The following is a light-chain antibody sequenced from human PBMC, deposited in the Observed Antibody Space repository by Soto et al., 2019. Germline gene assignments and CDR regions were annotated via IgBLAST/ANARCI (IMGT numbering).Light chain of an antibody. V-gene: IGKV1-33*01. CDR2: DAS. Sequence: DIPMTQSPYSLSASVGDRDTISFAASQGTREYLNWYQQKTGKAPKLLIYDASNLETGVPSRFSGSGSGTDFTFTISSLQPEDIATYYCQQYDNLPWTFGQGTKVEIK. CDR3: QQYDNLPWT. J-gene: IGKJ1*01. CDR1: QGTREY.